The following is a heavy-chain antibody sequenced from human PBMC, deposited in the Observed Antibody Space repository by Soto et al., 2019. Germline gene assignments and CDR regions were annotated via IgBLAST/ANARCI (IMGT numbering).Heavy chain of an antibody. CDR1: GYSFTSYY. D-gene: IGHD3-16*01. Sequence: QVQLGQSGAEVKNPGASVKISCKASGYSFTSYYIHWVRQAPGQGREWLVLINPTGGRNTYAQGFQRRVIITRDTATITLYLQLASLRSTNTACYEFARGGSVPTAVNYYVGRDGGGPGYTGSVSS. CDR3: ARGGSVPTAVNYYVGRDG. J-gene: IGHJ6*02. V-gene: IGHV1-46*01. CDR2: INPTGGRN.